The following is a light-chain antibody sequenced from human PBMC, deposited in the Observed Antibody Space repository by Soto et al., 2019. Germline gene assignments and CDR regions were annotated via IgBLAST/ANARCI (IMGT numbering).Light chain of an antibody. Sequence: DIVMTQSPDSLDVSLGERATINCKSSQSVLYSSNNKNYIAWYQQKPGQPPKLLIYWASTRESGVPDRFSGSGSGTDFTLTISSLQDEDVAVYYCQQYYSTLLTFGGGTKVEIK. J-gene: IGKJ4*01. CDR3: QQYYSTLLT. CDR2: WAS. V-gene: IGKV4-1*01. CDR1: QSVLYSSNNKNY.